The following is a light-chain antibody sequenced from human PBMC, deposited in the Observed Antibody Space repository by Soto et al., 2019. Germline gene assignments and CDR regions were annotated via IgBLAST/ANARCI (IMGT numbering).Light chain of an antibody. J-gene: IGLJ3*02. Sequence: QHVLTQSPSASASLGASVKLTCTLSSGHSSFAIAWHQQQPEKGPRYLMKLNSDGSHSKGDGIPDRFSGSSSGAERYLTISSLQSEDDADYYRQTWGTGGWVFGGGTKLTVL. CDR3: QTWGTGGWV. CDR2: LNSDGSH. V-gene: IGLV4-69*01. CDR1: SGHSSFA.